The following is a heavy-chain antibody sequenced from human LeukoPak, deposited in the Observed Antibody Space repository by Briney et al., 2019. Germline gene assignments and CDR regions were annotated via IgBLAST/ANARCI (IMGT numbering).Heavy chain of an antibody. CDR2: IYHTGST. Sequence: PSETLSLTCAVSGYSISSGNYWGWIRQPPGKGLEWIGSIYHTGSTYYNPSLKSRVTLSVDTSKTQFSLKLNSVTAADTAVYYCARDKAPLGPAQYNWFDPWGQGTLVTVSS. CDR3: ARDKAPLGPAQYNWFDP. CDR1: GYSISSGNY. D-gene: IGHD5-24*01. J-gene: IGHJ5*02. V-gene: IGHV4-38-2*02.